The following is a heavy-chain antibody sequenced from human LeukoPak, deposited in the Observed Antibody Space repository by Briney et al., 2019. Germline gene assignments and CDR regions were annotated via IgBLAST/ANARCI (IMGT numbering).Heavy chain of an antibody. Sequence: ASVKVSCKVSGYTLTELSVHWVRQAPGKGLEWMGGFDPEDGETIYAQKFQGRVTMTEDTSTDTAYMELSSLRSEDTAVYYCATGPQDGFGPTDYWGQGTLVTVSS. V-gene: IGHV1-24*01. J-gene: IGHJ4*02. D-gene: IGHD3-10*01. CDR3: ATGPQDGFGPTDY. CDR1: GYTLTELS. CDR2: FDPEDGET.